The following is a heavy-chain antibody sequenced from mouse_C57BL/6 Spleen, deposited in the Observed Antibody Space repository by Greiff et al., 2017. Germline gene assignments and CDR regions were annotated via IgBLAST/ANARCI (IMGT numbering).Heavy chain of an antibody. CDR1: GFSLSTSNMG. V-gene: IGHV8-5*01. D-gene: IGHD2-4*01. CDR3: AQIAGSGVDYDGYFDV. J-gene: IGHJ1*03. Sequence: QVTLKVSGPGILQPSQTLSLSCSFSGFSLSTSNMGIGWLRQPSGQGLEWLEHIGCNDDKYYNPSLKSQRTISKDTSNNQVFLKITSVDTADTAPYYCAQIAGSGVDYDGYFDVWGTGTTVTVSS. CDR2: IGCNDDK.